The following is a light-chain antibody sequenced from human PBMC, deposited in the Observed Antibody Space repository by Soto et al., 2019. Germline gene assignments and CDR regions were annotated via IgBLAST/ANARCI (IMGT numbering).Light chain of an antibody. V-gene: IGKV1-39*01. CDR3: QQYYSYWT. CDR1: QIISTY. CDR2: AAS. Sequence: DIQMTQSPSSLSASVGYRVTITCRASQIISTYLNWYQQRAGLAPRLLIYAASSLQSGVPPRFSGSGSGTDFTFTISSLQPDDFATYYCQQYYSYWTFGQGTKVDIK. J-gene: IGKJ1*01.